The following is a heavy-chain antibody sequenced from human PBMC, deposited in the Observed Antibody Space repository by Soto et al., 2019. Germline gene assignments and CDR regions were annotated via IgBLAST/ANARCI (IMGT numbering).Heavy chain of an antibody. CDR2: IKPDGSEK. CDR1: GFTFNYFW. V-gene: IGHV3-7*01. Sequence: GGSLRLSCAASGFTFNYFWMTWVRQAPGKGLEWVASIKPDGSEKYFVDSVKGRVTLSRDNAENSVFLQMNSLRAEDAAVYYCARAIRVATIYYYYFYMDIWGKGTTVTVSS. CDR3: ARAIRVATIYYYYFYMDI. J-gene: IGHJ6*03. D-gene: IGHD5-12*01.